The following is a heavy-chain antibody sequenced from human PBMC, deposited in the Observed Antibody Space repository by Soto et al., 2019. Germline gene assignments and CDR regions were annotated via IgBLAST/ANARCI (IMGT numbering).Heavy chain of an antibody. Sequence: GGSLRLSCAASGFNFNNYAMSWVRQAQGKGPEWVASISGSSSSTNYAESVKGRSTISRDNAKDSLYVQMDSLRAEDTAVYYCAILEGLATISYYFDGWGPGALVTVSS. CDR2: ISGSSSST. J-gene: IGHJ4*02. CDR1: GFNFNNYA. CDR3: AILEGLATISYYFDG. V-gene: IGHV3-23*01. D-gene: IGHD1-1*01.